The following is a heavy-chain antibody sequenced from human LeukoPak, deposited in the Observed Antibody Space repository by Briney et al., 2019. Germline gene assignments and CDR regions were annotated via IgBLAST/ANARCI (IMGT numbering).Heavy chain of an antibody. CDR3: ARGRGYSRPFDY. CDR1: GGTFSSYA. V-gene: IGHV1-69*13. CDR2: IIPIFGTA. J-gene: IGHJ4*02. Sequence: LVKVSCKASGGTFSSYAISWVRQAPGQGLEWMGGIIPIFGTANYAQKFQGRVTITADESTSTAYMELSSLRSEDTAVYYCARGRGYSRPFDYWGQGTLVTVSS. D-gene: IGHD5-18*01.